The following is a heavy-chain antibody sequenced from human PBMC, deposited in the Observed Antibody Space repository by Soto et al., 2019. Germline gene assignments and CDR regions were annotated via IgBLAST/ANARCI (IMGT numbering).Heavy chain of an antibody. CDR3: AKHSWLLGMIVVVSADYYYGIDV. CDR2: ISYDGSNK. CDR1: GFTFSSYG. J-gene: IGHJ6*02. Sequence: PGGSLRLSCAASGFTFSSYGMHWVRQAPGKGLEWVAVISYDGSNKYYADSVKGRFTISRDNSKNTLYLQMNSLRAEDTAVYYCAKHSWLLGMIVVVSADYYYGIDVWGQGTMVTVSS. V-gene: IGHV3-30*18. D-gene: IGHD3-22*01.